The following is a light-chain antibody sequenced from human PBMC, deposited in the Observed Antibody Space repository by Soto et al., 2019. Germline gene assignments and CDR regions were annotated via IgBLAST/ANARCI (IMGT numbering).Light chain of an antibody. CDR2: GAS. CDR3: QQYNNWPRT. J-gene: IGKJ1*01. CDR1: QSVSSN. Sequence: EIVMTQSPATLSVSPGERATLSCRASQSVSSNLAWYQQKPGQAPRLLLYGASTRATGIPARFSGSGSGTEFTLTISSLQSGDFAVYYCQQYNNWPRTFGQGTKVEIK. V-gene: IGKV3-15*01.